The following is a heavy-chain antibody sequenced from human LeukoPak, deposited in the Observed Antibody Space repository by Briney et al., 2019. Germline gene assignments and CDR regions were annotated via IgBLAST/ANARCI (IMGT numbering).Heavy chain of an antibody. CDR3: AINSAVATSRSLFDP. D-gene: IGHD6-19*01. CDR2: AYYSGST. J-gene: IGHJ5*02. Sequence: SETLSLTCSVFDGSISNYYWSWIRQPPGKGLGWIGYAYYSGSTTYNPSLESRVTISVDTSKNQFSLKLTAVTAADTAVYYCAINSAVATSRSLFDPWGQGTLVTVSS. CDR1: DGSISNYY. V-gene: IGHV4-59*08.